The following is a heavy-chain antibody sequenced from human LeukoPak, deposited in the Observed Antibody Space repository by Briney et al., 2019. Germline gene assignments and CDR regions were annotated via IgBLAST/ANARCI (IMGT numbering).Heavy chain of an antibody. CDR3: AREDGRINGWVDY. CDR2: ISNSGSSI. V-gene: IGHV3-11*01. D-gene: IGHD6-19*01. Sequence: PGGSLRLSCAASGFTFSDYYMSWIRQAPGKGLEWVSYISNSGSSIYYADSVKGRFTISRDNAKSSLYLQMNSLRAEDTAVYYCAREDGRINGWVDYWGQGTLVIVSS. J-gene: IGHJ4*02. CDR1: GFTFSDYY.